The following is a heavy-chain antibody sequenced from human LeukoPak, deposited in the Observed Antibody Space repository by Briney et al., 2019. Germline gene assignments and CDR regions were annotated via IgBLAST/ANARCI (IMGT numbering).Heavy chain of an antibody. CDR3: ARTMRYYDSGHY. D-gene: IGHD3-22*01. J-gene: IGHJ4*02. Sequence: PGGSLRLSCAASGFTFTNYEMNWVRKAPGKGLEWVSYISNTGSTVFYADSVKGRFTISRDNAKNSLFLQMGSLRAEDTAVYYCARTMRYYDSGHYWGQGTLLTVSS. CDR1: GFTFTNYE. CDR2: ISNTGSTV. V-gene: IGHV3-48*03.